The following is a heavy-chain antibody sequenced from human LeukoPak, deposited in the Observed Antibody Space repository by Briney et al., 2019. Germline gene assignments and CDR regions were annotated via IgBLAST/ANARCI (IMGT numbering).Heavy chain of an antibody. CDR2: IYYSGRT. CDR1: DGSISSSLYY. D-gene: IGHD6-19*01. CDR3: ARQGAGGRAFDI. V-gene: IGHV4-39*01. J-gene: IGHJ3*02. Sequence: PSETLSLTCTVSDGSISSSLYYWGWIRQPPGKGLEWIGIIYYSGRTYYNPSLKSRVTISVETSKNQVSLRLSSVTAADTAVYYCARQGAGGRAFDIWGQGTMVTVSS.